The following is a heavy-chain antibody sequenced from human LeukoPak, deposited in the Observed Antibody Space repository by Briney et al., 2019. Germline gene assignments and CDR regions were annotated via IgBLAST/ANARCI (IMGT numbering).Heavy chain of an antibody. CDR2: ISYDGSNK. V-gene: IGHV3-30-3*01. D-gene: IGHD3-16*01. Sequence: PGRSLRLSCAASGFTFSSYAMHWVRQAPGKGLEWVAVISYDGSNKYYADSVKGRFTISRDNAKNSLYPQMNSLRAEDTAVYYCAGDYNYPLHAFDIWGQGTMVTVSS. J-gene: IGHJ3*02. CDR3: AGDYNYPLHAFDI. CDR1: GFTFSSYA.